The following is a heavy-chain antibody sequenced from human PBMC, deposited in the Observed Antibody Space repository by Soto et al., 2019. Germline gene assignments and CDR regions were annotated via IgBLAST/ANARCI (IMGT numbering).Heavy chain of an antibody. V-gene: IGHV2-5*02. CDR2: IYWDDDK. Sequence: ESGPTLVKPTQTLTLTCTFSGFSLSTSGVGVGWIRQPPGKALEWLALIYWDDDKRYSPSLKSRLTITKDTSKNQVVLTMTNMDPVDTATYYCAHRRPDWNDGWFDPWGQGTLVTVSS. CDR1: GFSLSTSGVG. CDR3: AHRRPDWNDGWFDP. D-gene: IGHD1-1*01. J-gene: IGHJ5*02.